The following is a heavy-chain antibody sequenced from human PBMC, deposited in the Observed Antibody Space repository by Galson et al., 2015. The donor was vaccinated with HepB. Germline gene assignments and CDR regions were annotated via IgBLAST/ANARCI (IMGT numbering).Heavy chain of an antibody. V-gene: IGHV3-23*01. CDR1: GVTFSSYA. Sequence: SLRLSCAASGVTFSSYAMGWVRQAPGKGLQWVSGITGSGDRTHYADYVMGRFTISRDNSENILFLQMSSLSAEDTAIYYCVKDQDDIFSPFYGLDVWGQGTTVTVAS. J-gene: IGHJ6*02. D-gene: IGHD3-9*01. CDR3: VKDQDDIFSPFYGLDV. CDR2: ITGSGDRT.